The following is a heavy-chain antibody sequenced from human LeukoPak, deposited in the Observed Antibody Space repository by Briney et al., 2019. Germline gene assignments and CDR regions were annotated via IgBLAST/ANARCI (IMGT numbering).Heavy chain of an antibody. CDR2: IYSSGST. Sequence: SETLTLTCTVSGDSISHYYWSWIRQPPGKGLEWVGYIYSSGSTNINPSLKFRVTISVDTSKNHFSLNLSSVTAADTAVYYCARWGSIAAARFDYWGQGTLVTVSS. V-gene: IGHV4-59*01. D-gene: IGHD6-13*01. J-gene: IGHJ4*02. CDR3: ARWGSIAAARFDY. CDR1: GDSISHYY.